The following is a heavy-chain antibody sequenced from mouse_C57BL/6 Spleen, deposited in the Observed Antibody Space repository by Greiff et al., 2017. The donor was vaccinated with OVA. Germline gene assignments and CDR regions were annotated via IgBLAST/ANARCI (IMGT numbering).Heavy chain of an antibody. V-gene: IGHV14-1*01. D-gene: IGHD1-1*01. Sequence: EVQLQQSGAELVRPGASVKLSCTASGFNITDYYMHWVKQRPEQGLEWIGRIDPEDGDTEYAPKFQGKATLTADTSSNTAYLQLSSLTSEDTAVYYCTTGGSSPWFAYWGQGTLVTVSA. CDR1: GFNITDYY. CDR2: IDPEDGDT. J-gene: IGHJ3*01. CDR3: TTGGSSPWFAY.